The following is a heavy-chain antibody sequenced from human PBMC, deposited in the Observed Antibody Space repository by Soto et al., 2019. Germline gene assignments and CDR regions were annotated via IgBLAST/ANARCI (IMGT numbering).Heavy chain of an antibody. Sequence: PSETLSLSCAASGFTFSSYAMSWVRQAPGKGLEWVSAISGSGGSTYYADSVKGRFTISRDNSKNTLYLQMNSLRAEDTAVYYCAKNKIFGVVPQVEYFDYWGQGTLVTVSS. V-gene: IGHV3-23*01. CDR2: ISGSGGST. D-gene: IGHD3-3*01. CDR1: GFTFSSYA. CDR3: AKNKIFGVVPQVEYFDY. J-gene: IGHJ4*02.